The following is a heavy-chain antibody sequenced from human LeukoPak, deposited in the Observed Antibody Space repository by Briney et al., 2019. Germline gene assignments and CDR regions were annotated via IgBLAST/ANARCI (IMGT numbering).Heavy chain of an antibody. Sequence: SETLSLTCTVSGGSIRNYYWSWIRQPAGKGLEWIGRIYSSGSTNYNPSLKSRVTMSVDTSTNQLSLKLSSVTAADTAVYYCARLSVLLEGFNPWGQGTLVTVSS. J-gene: IGHJ5*02. CDR3: ARLSVLLEGFNP. CDR1: GGSIRNYY. V-gene: IGHV4-4*07. D-gene: IGHD3-10*01. CDR2: IYSSGST.